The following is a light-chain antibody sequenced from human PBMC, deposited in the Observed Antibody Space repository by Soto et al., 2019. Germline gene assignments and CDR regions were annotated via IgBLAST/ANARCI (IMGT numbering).Light chain of an antibody. J-gene: IGLJ1*01. CDR3: SSYTSSSTRV. V-gene: IGLV2-14*01. CDR1: SSDVGAYNS. Sequence: QSVLTQPASVSGSPGQSITISCTGTSSDVGAYNSVSWYQQHPGKAPKLTIYEVSNRPSGVSNRFSGSKSGNTASLTISGLQAEDEADYYCSSYTSSSTRVFGSGTKVTVL. CDR2: EVS.